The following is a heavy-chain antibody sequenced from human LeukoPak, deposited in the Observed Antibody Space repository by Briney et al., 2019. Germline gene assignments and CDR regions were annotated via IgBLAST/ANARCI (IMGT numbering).Heavy chain of an antibody. Sequence: ASVKVSCKASGYTFTSYGILWVRQAPGQGLEWMGWISAYNGNTNYAQKLQGRVTMTTDTSTSIAHMELRSLRSDDTAVYYCARITMVRGVIFDWYFDLWGRGTLVTVSS. CDR2: ISAYNGNT. D-gene: IGHD3-10*01. CDR3: ARITMVRGVIFDWYFDL. CDR1: GYTFTSYG. J-gene: IGHJ2*01. V-gene: IGHV1-18*01.